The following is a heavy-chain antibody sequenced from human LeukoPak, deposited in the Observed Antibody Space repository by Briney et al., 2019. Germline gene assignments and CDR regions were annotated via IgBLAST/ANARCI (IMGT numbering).Heavy chain of an antibody. CDR2: ISGSGGST. J-gene: IGHJ6*02. D-gene: IGHD2-15*01. CDR1: GFTFSSYA. V-gene: IGHV3-23*01. Sequence: GGSLRLSCAASGFTFSSYAMSWVRQAPGKGLEWVSAISGSGGSTYYADSVKGRFTISRDNSKNTLYLQMNSLRAEDTAVYYCAKRADCSGSSCYSGGDYYYGMDVRGQGTTVTVSS. CDR3: AKRADCSGSSCYSGGDYYYGMDV.